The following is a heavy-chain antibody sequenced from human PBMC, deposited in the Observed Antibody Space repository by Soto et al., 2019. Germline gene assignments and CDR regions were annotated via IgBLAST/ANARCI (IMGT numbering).Heavy chain of an antibody. CDR2: IYTTRSP. CDR1: GDSVSKYY. Sequence: QVQLQESGPGLVKPSETLSLTCTVSGDSVSKYYRNWVRQPAGKGLEWIGRIYTTRSPNYNPSLKSRVTMSVATSKNQYSLKLNLSSVTAADTAVYYCARSPAYGDYANLDTWGQGTLVTVSS. CDR3: ARSPAYGDYANLDT. J-gene: IGHJ5*02. D-gene: IGHD4-17*01. V-gene: IGHV4-4*07.